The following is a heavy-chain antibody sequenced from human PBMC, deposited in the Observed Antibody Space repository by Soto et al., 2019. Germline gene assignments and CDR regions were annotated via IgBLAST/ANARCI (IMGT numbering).Heavy chain of an antibody. Sequence: SETLSLTCTVSGGSISSGDYYWSWIRQPPGKGLEWIGYIYYSGSTYYNPSLKSRVTISVDTSKNQFSLKLSSVTAADTAVYYCAREVGWFGEAIPSSHYYGMDVWGQGTTVTVSS. CDR3: AREVGWFGEAIPSSHYYGMDV. V-gene: IGHV4-30-4*01. D-gene: IGHD3-10*01. CDR2: IYYSGST. J-gene: IGHJ6*02. CDR1: GGSISSGDYY.